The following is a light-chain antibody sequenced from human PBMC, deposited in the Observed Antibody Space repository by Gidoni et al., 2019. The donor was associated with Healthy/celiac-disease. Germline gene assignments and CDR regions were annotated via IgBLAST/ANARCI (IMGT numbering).Light chain of an antibody. CDR3: QQYDNLPFT. V-gene: IGKV1-33*01. CDR1: KDISNY. J-gene: IGKJ4*01. CDR2: DAS. Sequence: DIQMTQSPSSLSASVGDRVTITCQASKDISNYLNWYQQKPGKAHKLLIYDASNLETGVPSRFSGSGSGTDFTFTISSLQPEDIATYYCQQYDNLPFTFGGGTKVEIK.